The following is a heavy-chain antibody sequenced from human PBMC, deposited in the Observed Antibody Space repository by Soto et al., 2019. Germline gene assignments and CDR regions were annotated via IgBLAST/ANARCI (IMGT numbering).Heavy chain of an antibody. Sequence: SETLSLTCTVSGGSISSYYWSWIRQPPGKGLEWIGYIYYSGSTNYNPSLKSRVTISVDTSKNQFSLKLSSVTAADTAVYYCARHALAIGPYYFDYWGQGTLVTVSS. J-gene: IGHJ4*02. V-gene: IGHV4-59*08. CDR2: IYYSGST. CDR1: GGSISSYY. CDR3: ARHALAIGPYYFDY. D-gene: IGHD2-2*02.